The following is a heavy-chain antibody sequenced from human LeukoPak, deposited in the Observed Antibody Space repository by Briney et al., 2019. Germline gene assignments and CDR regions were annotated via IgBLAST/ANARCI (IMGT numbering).Heavy chain of an antibody. V-gene: IGHV3-30-3*01. J-gene: IGHJ3*02. CDR1: GFTFDDYA. CDR3: ASIVVVTATLDAFDI. D-gene: IGHD2-21*02. Sequence: GGSLRLSCAASGFTFDDYAMHWVRQAPGKGLEWVAVISYDGSNKYYADSVKGRFTISRDNSKNTLYLQMNSLRAEDTAVYYCASIVVVTATLDAFDIWGQGTMVTVSS. CDR2: ISYDGSNK.